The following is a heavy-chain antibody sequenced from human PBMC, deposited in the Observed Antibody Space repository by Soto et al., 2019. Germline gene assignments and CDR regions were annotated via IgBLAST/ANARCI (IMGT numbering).Heavy chain of an antibody. CDR3: TTDSYFTLKLVRFDY. CDR1: GFTFSSYA. J-gene: IGHJ4*01. Sequence: GGSLRLSCSASGFTFSSYAMHWVRQAPGKGLEYVSAISSNGGSTYYADSVKGRFTISRDDSKSMVYLQMNSLKTEDTALYYCTTDSYFTLKLVRFDYWGLGTLVTVSS. D-gene: IGHD3-22*01. CDR2: ISSNGGST. V-gene: IGHV3-64*04.